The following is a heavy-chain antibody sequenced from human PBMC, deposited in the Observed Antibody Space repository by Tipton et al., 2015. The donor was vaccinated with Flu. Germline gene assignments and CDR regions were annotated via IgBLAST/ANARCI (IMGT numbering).Heavy chain of an antibody. CDR1: GHSISSGYY. CDR3: AKTYFDSSDSPDRFDP. V-gene: IGHV4-38-2*02. CDR2: IYQSGTT. D-gene: IGHD3-22*01. J-gene: IGHJ5*02. Sequence: TLSLTCTVSGHSISSGYYWGWIRQPPGKGLEWIGSIYQSGTTYYNPSLKSRVTISVDTSRNQFSLKLSSVIAADTAVYYCAKTYFDSSDSPDRFDPWGQGTLVTVSS.